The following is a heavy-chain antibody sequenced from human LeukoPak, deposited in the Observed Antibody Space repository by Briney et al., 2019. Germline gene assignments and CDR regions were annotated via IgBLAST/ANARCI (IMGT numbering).Heavy chain of an antibody. CDR1: GYTFTSYD. CDR2: MNPNSGNP. D-gene: IGHD3-10*01. J-gene: IGHJ4*02. V-gene: IGHV1-8*01. CDR3: ARRCSGSGSPITY. Sequence: ASVKVSCKASGYTFTSYDINWVRRATGQGLVWMGWMNPNSGNPRYAQKVQGRVTITRNTSISTAYMELSSLRSEGTAVYYGARRCSGSGSPITYWGQGTLVTVSS.